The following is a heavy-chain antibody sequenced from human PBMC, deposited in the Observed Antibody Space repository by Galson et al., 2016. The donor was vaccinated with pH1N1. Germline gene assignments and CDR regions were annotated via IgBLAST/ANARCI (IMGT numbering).Heavy chain of an antibody. CDR3: AKGGAIGPNYNDGEVSS. J-gene: IGHJ5*02. D-gene: IGHD5-18*01. CDR2: ISGSGDDT. CDR1: GFSFSTYG. V-gene: IGHV3-23*01. Sequence: LRLSCAASGFSFSTYGMSWVRQAPGKGLDWVSGISGSGDDTYYAHTVRGRFTISRDNSKNTLYLQMNSLTAVDTAIYYCAKGGAIGPNYNDGEVSSWGQGALVTVSS.